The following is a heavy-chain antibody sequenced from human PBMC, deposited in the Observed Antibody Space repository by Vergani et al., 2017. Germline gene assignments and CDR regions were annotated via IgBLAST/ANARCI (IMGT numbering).Heavy chain of an antibody. V-gene: IGHV5-51*01. CDR2: IYPGDSDT. J-gene: IGHJ3*02. D-gene: IGHD3-22*01. CDR3: ARRAHYYDSSGYYYLI. Sequence: EVQLVQSGAEVKKPGESLKISCKGSGYSFTSYWIGWVRQMPGKGLEWMGIIYPGDSDTRDSPSFQGQVTIAADKSINPAYLQWSSLKASDTAMYYCARRAHYYDSSGYYYLIGGQGRMVTVYS. CDR1: GYSFTSYW.